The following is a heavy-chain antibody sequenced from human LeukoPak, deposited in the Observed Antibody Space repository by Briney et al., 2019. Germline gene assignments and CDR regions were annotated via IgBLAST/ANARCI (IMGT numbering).Heavy chain of an antibody. V-gene: IGHV1-2*02. CDR3: ARDSDSGTSWTNWFDP. D-gene: IGHD1-26*01. CDR2: INPNSGDT. CDR1: GYTFTDYY. J-gene: IGHJ5*02. Sequence: GASVKVSCKSSGYTFTDYYTHWVRQAPGQGLQWMGWINPNSGDTNYAQNFQGRVTMTRDTSISTAYMDLSRLRSGDTAVYYCARDSDSGTSWTNWFDPWGQGTLVTISS.